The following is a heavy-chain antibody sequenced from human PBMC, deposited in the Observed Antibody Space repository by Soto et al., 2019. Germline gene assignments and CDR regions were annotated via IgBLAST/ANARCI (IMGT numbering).Heavy chain of an antibody. CDR2: IYWDDDK. CDR3: AHAYGGTSWPNDAFDV. D-gene: IGHD2-2*01. V-gene: IGHV2-5*02. Sequence: QITLKESGPPLVKPTQTLTLTCTFSGFSLSADGVGVGWIRQPPGKALEWLALIYWDDDKRYRPSLKSRLTIPKDTSTNQVVLTLTNMDPVDTAAYSCAHAYGGTSWPNDAFDVWGQGTVVTVSS. J-gene: IGHJ3*01. CDR1: GFSLSADGVG.